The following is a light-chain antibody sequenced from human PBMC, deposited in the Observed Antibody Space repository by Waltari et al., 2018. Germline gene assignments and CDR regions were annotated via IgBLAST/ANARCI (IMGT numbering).Light chain of an antibody. V-gene: IGKV3-15*01. Sequence: EKVMTQSPATLSVSPGEVVTLSCRASQSVASNVAWYQHRPGQAPRLLIDDASTRASGIPARFSGSGSGTAFTLTISGLHSEDCALYYCQQYNDYYSFGQGTKLEIK. CDR3: QQYNDYYS. CDR2: DAS. CDR1: QSVASN. J-gene: IGKJ2*03.